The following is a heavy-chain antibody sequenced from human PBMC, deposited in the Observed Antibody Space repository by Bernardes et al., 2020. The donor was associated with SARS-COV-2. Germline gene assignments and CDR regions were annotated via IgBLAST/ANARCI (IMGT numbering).Heavy chain of an antibody. V-gene: IGHV2-5*01. CDR2: IYWNDDK. CDR1: GFSLSTSGVG. J-gene: IGHJ2*01. Sequence: GPTLVKPTQTLTLTCTFSGFSLSTSGVGVGWIRQPPGKALEWLAVIYWNDDKRYSPSLKTRLTITKDTPKNQVVLTMTDMDPVDTATYYCAHSSSSIHLWLTGWYFVRWGRGTLISVSS. D-gene: IGHD5-18*01. CDR3: AHSSSSIHLWLTGWYFVR.